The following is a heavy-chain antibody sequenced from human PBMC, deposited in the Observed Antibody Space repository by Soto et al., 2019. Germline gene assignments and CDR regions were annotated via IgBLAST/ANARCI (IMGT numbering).Heavy chain of an antibody. CDR3: ARGLGNYDILTGLRF. D-gene: IGHD3-9*01. CDR1: GFTFSSYA. V-gene: IGHV3-30-3*01. J-gene: IGHJ6*02. Sequence: GGSLRLSCAASGFTFSSYAMHWVRQAPGKGLEWVAVISYDGSNKYYADSVKGRFTISRDNSKNTLYLQMNSLRAEDTAVYYCARGLGNYDILTGLRFWGQGTTVTVSS. CDR2: ISYDGSNK.